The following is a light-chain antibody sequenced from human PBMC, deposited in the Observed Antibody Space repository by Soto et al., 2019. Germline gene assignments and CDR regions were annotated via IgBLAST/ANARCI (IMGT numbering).Light chain of an antibody. CDR1: QSVSAN. CDR3: QQYNNWPPWT. V-gene: IGKV3-15*01. Sequence: DIVMTQSPATLSVSPGERATLSCRASQSVSANLAWYQQKPGQAPRLLIYGASTRATGIPARCSGSGSGTEFNLTISSLQSEDFAVYYCQQYNNWPPWTFGQGTKLEIK. J-gene: IGKJ2*02. CDR2: GAS.